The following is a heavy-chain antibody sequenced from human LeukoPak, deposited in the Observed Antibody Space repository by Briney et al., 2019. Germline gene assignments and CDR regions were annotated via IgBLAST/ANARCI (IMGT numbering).Heavy chain of an antibody. CDR3: AKSGLNRFDY. CDR1: GLTFSNYW. J-gene: IGHJ4*02. V-gene: IGHV3-7*03. D-gene: IGHD2-15*01. Sequence: GGSLRLSCAASGLTFSNYWMSWVRQGPGKGLEWVANIKHDGSEKYYIDSVKGRFTISRDNAKNSVYLQMNSLRAEDTAVYYCAKSGLNRFDYWGQGTLVTVSS. CDR2: IKHDGSEK.